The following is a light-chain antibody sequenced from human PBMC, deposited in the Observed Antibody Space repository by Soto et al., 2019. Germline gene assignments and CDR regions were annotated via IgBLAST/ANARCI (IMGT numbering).Light chain of an antibody. J-gene: IGLJ1*01. CDR2: DVT. CDR3: SSYTSSSTLYA. CDR1: SSDVGGYNY. V-gene: IGLV2-14*01. Sequence: SALTQPASVSGSLGQSSTISCTGTSSDVGGYNYVSWYRHHPGKAPKLLIFDVTNRPSGVSNRFSGSKSGNTASLTISGLQPEDEADYYCSSYTSSSTLYAFGTGTKVTVL.